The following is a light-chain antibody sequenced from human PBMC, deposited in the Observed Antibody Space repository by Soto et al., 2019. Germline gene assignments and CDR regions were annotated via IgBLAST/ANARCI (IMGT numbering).Light chain of an antibody. Sequence: EIVLTQSPATLSLSPGERATLSCRASQSVSSFLAWYQQKPGQAPRLLIYDAYNRATGIPARFSGSGSGTDFTLTIRSLEPEDFAVYYCKQRSSWPITFGQGTRLEIK. CDR1: QSVSSF. V-gene: IGKV3-11*01. CDR3: KQRSSWPIT. J-gene: IGKJ5*01. CDR2: DAY.